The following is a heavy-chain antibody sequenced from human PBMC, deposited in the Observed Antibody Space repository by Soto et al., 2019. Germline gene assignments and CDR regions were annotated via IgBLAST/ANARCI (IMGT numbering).Heavy chain of an antibody. CDR3: ARDNYYDSSGYWRYYYYYGMDV. CDR2: ISYDGSNK. Sequence: PGGSLRLSCAASGFTFSSYAMHWVRQAPGKGLEWVAVISYDGSNKYYADSVKGRFTISRDNSKNTLYLQMNSLRAEDTAVYYCARDNYYDSSGYWRYYYYYGMDVCGQGTTVTVSS. J-gene: IGHJ6*02. D-gene: IGHD3-22*01. CDR1: GFTFSSYA. V-gene: IGHV3-30-3*01.